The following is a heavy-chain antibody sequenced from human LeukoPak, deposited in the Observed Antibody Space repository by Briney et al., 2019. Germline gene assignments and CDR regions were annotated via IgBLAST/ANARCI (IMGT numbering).Heavy chain of an antibody. V-gene: IGHV3-30*18. J-gene: IGHJ6*03. CDR1: GFTFSSYG. CDR2: ISYDGSNK. CDR3: AKDRGKYYYYMDV. Sequence: GGSLRLSCAASGFTFSSYGMHWVRQAPGKGLEWVAVISYDGSNKYYADSVKGRFTISRDNSKNTLYLQMNSLRAEDTAVYYCAKDRGKYYYYMDVWGKGTTVTVSS.